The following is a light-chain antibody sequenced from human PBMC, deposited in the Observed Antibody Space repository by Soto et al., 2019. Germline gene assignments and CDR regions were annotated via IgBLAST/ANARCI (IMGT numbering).Light chain of an antibody. CDR2: DDN. J-gene: IGLJ1*01. V-gene: IGLV1-51*01. CDR3: GSWDSSLSAYV. CDR1: SCNIGGNS. Sequence: QSVMTQPPSVSAAPGQKVTISCSGSSCNIGGNSVSWYQQLPGTAPKLLIYDDNKRPSGIPDRCSGSKSGTSATLGITGFQTGDEAADYCGSWDSSLSAYVFGTGTKVTVL.